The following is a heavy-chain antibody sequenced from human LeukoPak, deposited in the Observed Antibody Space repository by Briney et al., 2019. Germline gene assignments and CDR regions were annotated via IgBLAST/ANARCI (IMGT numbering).Heavy chain of an antibody. D-gene: IGHD3-22*01. V-gene: IGHV4-59*08. CDR2: IYYSGST. Sequence: PSEALSLTCTVSGGSISSYYWSWIRQPPGKGLEWIGYIYYSGSTNYNPSLKSRVTISVDTSKNQFSLKLSSVTAADTAVYYCARSPDNYYDSSGHTFDYWGQGTLVTVSS. CDR1: GGSISSYY. CDR3: ARSPDNYYDSSGHTFDY. J-gene: IGHJ4*02.